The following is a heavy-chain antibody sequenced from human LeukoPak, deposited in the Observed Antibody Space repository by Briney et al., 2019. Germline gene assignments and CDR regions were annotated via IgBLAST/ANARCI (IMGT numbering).Heavy chain of an antibody. J-gene: IGHJ3*02. CDR3: AREILRFDI. V-gene: IGHV7-4-1*02. CDR1: GYTFTGYY. CDR2: INTDSGNP. Sequence: GASVKVSCKASGYTFTGYYMHWVRQAPGQGLEWMGWINTDSGNPTYAQGFTGRFVFSLDSSVSTAYLQISNLMPEDTAKYYCAREILRFDIWGQGIMVTVSS.